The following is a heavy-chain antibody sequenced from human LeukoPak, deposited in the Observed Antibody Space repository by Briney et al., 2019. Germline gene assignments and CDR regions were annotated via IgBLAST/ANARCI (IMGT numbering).Heavy chain of an antibody. V-gene: IGHV3-64*01. CDR2: ISGNGGTT. D-gene: IGHD2-2*01. J-gene: IGHJ4*02. CDR1: GFTFSTYA. CDR3: ARGLGYCSRTSCYPDY. Sequence: GGSLRLSCAASGFTFSTYAMFWVRQAPGKGLEYVSAISGNGGTTSYANSVKGRFTISRDNSKNTLYLRMGSLRAEDMAVYYCARGLGYCSRTSCYPDYWGQGTLVTVSS.